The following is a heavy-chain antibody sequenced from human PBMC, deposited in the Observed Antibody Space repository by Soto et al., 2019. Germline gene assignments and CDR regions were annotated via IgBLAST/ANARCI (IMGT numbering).Heavy chain of an antibody. CDR3: ARGRNSGSYYKPHLFDY. D-gene: IGHD3-10*01. CDR1: GGSFSGYY. J-gene: IGHJ4*02. Sequence: SETLSLTCAVYGGSFSGYYWSWIRQPPGKGLEWIGEINHSGSTNYNPSLKSRVTISVDTSKNQFSLKLSSVTAADTAVYYCARGRNSGSYYKPHLFDYWGQGTLVTVSS. V-gene: IGHV4-34*01. CDR2: INHSGST.